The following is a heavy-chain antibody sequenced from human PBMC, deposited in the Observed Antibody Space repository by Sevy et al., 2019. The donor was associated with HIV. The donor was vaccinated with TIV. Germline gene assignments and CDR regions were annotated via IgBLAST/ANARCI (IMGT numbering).Heavy chain of an antibody. V-gene: IGHV3-53*01. J-gene: IGHJ4*02. D-gene: IGHD6-19*01. CDR2: IYSDGTT. CDR3: ARRLSSAWYFAF. CDR1: GFSVSRNH. Sequence: GGSLRRSCAASGFSVSRNHINWVRQAPGKGQEWISVIYSDGTTQYADSVKGRFTISRDTSNNTVYLQVSSLGADDTAVYYCARRLSSAWYFAFSGQGTVVTVSS.